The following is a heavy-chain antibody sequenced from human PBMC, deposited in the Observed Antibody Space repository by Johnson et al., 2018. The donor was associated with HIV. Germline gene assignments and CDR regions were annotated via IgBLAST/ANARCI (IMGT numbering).Heavy chain of an antibody. D-gene: IGHD3-3*01. V-gene: IGHV3-20*04. CDR2: ITWNGATP. CDR3: ARDRKYNFWSGYDT. CDR1: AFTFSNAW. J-gene: IGHJ3*01. Sequence: VQLVESGGGLVKPGASLRLSCTPSAFTFSNAWMSWVRQAPGKGLEWVYGITWNGATPGSADSVKGRFTISRDNAEDSLYLQMDSLRAEDTALYYCARDRKYNFWSGYDTWGQGTMVSVSS.